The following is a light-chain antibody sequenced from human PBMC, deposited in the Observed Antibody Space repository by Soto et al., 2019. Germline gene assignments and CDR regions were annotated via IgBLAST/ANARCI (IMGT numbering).Light chain of an antibody. Sequence: QSALTQPACVSVSPGQSITISCSGTSSDVGGYNYVSWYQQHPGKAPKLMIYEVSKRPSGVPDRFSGSKSGNTASLTVSGLQAEDEADYYCSSYAGSNNYDFGTGTKVTVL. CDR3: SSYAGSNNYD. J-gene: IGLJ1*01. CDR1: SSDVGGYNY. V-gene: IGLV2-8*01. CDR2: EVS.